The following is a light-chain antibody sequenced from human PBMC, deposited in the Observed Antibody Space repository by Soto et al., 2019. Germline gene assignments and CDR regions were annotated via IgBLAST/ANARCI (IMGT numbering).Light chain of an antibody. CDR3: QVWDSSSYV. CDR1: NIGSKN. CDR2: RDS. J-gene: IGLJ1*01. Sequence: SYELTQPLSVSVALGQTARITCGGNNIGSKNVHWYQQKPGQAPLLVMYRDSNRPSGIPERFSGSNSGDTATLTIRRAQAGDEADYYCQVWDSSSYVFGTGTKLTVL. V-gene: IGLV3-9*01.